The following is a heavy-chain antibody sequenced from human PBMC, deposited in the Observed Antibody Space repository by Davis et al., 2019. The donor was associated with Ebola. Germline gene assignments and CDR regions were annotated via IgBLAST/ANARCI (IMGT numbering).Heavy chain of an antibody. CDR1: GGSFSGYY. J-gene: IGHJ5*02. CDR2: IYYSGST. Sequence: MPSETLSLTCAVYGGSFSGYYWSWIRQPPGKGLEWIGSIYYSGSTYYNPSLKSRVTISVDTSKNQFSLKLSSVTAADTAVYYCARGYDFRRYRYNWFDPWGQGTLVTVSS. CDR3: ARGYDFRRYRYNWFDP. D-gene: IGHD3-3*01. V-gene: IGHV4-34*01.